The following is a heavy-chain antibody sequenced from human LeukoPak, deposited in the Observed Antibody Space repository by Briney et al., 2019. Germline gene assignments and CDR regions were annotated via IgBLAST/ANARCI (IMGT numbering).Heavy chain of an antibody. Sequence: SETLSLTCTVSGGSISSYYWSWIRQPPGKGLEWIGYIYYSGSTNYNPSLKSRVTISVDTSKNQFSLKLSSVTAADTAVYYCARSYRSYYYYYMDVWDKGTTVTISS. CDR1: GGSISSYY. CDR2: IYYSGST. V-gene: IGHV4-59*01. D-gene: IGHD1-26*01. J-gene: IGHJ6*03. CDR3: ARSYRSYYYYYMDV.